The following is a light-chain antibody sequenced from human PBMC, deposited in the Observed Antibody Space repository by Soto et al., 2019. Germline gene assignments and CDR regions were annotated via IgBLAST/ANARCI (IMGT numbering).Light chain of an antibody. J-gene: IGLJ3*02. V-gene: IGLV2-14*01. CDR2: EVS. CDR1: SSDVGGYNY. CDR3: SSYTSSSTSLV. Sequence: QSALTQPASVSGSPGQSITISCTGTSSDVGGYNYVSWYQQHPGKAPKLMIYEVSNRPSGVSNRFSGSKSGNTASLTISGLQAEDEADIYCSSYTSSSTSLVFGGGTKLTVL.